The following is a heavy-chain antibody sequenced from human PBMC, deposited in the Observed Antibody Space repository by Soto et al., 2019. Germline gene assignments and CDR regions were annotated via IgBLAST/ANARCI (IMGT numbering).Heavy chain of an antibody. J-gene: IGHJ6*02. CDR2: ISAYNGNT. CDR1: GYTFTSYG. CDR3: ARDGVDTATGYYYGMDV. Sequence: GAXVKVSCKASGYTFTSYGISWVRQAPGQGLEWMGWISAYNGNTNYAQKLQGRVTMTTDTSTSTAYMELRSLRSDDTAVYYCARDGVDTATGYYYGMDVWGQGTTVTVSS. D-gene: IGHD5-18*01. V-gene: IGHV1-18*01.